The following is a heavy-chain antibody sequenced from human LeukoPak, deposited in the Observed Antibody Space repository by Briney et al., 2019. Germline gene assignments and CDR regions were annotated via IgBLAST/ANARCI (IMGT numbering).Heavy chain of an antibody. D-gene: IGHD6-13*01. CDR1: GGSISSGGYY. Sequence: SSQTLSLTCTVSGGSISSGGYYWSWIRQHPGKGLEWIGYIYYSGSTYYNPSRKSRVTISVDTSKNQFALKLSSVTAADTAVYYCASGYSSSWYSKPGGFDYWGQGTLVTVSS. V-gene: IGHV4-31*03. CDR2: IYYSGST. J-gene: IGHJ4*02. CDR3: ASGYSSSWYSKPGGFDY.